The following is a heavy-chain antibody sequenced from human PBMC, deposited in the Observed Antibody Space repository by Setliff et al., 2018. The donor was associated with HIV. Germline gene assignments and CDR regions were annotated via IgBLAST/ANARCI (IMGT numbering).Heavy chain of an antibody. V-gene: IGHV3-23*01. CDR1: GFTFSSYA. D-gene: IGHD2-21*01. CDR3: AKGGLDSVFQSFDY. Sequence: EGSLRLSCAASGFTFSSYAMSWVRQAPGKGLEWVSGISNSGYYTYYADSVKGRFTISRDNSKNTLYLQMNSLRADDTAVYYCAKGGLDSVFQSFDYWGQGTLVTVSS. J-gene: IGHJ4*02. CDR2: ISNSGYYT.